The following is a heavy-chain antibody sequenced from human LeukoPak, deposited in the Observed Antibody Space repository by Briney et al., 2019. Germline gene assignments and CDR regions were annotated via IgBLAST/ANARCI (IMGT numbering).Heavy chain of an antibody. Sequence: SETLSFTCTASGASISSYYWSWIRKPPGKGLKWIGYIYYSGSTNYNPSLKSRVTISVDTSKNQCSLKLSSVTAADTAVYYCARHYGDYRSYFDYWGHGTLVTVS. V-gene: IGHV4-59*08. CDR1: GASISSYY. J-gene: IGHJ4*01. CDR2: IYYSGST. CDR3: ARHYGDYRSYFDY. D-gene: IGHD4-17*01.